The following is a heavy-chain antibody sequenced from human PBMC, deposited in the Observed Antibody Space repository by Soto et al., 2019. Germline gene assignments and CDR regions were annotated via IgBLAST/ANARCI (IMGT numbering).Heavy chain of an antibody. J-gene: IGHJ4*02. V-gene: IGHV4-4*08. Sequence: PSETLSLTCSVSGGSTSSYYWNWIRQPPGKGLEWIGYVYHSGATNYDPSLKSRVTMSVDTSKNQFSLKLSSVTAADTAVYYCARDHDFFFDYWGQGTLVTVSS. CDR3: ARDHDFFFDY. D-gene: IGHD3-3*01. CDR2: VYHSGAT. CDR1: GGSTSSYY.